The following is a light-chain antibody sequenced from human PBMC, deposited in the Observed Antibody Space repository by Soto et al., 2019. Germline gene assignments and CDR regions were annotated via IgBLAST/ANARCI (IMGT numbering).Light chain of an antibody. CDR1: QSISNY. Sequence: DIQMTQSPSSLSASVGDRVTITCRAIQSISNYLNWYQRKPGKAPKLLIYATSSMQSGVPSRFSGSGYGTDFTLTISSLQPEDFATYYCQQSYSSPSGLTFGGGTKVDIK. J-gene: IGKJ4*01. V-gene: IGKV1-39*01. CDR2: ATS. CDR3: QQSYSSPSGLT.